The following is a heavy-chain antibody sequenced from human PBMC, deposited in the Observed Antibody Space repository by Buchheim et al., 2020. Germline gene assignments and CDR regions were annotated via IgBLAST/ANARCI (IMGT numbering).Heavy chain of an antibody. CDR1: VFIFSDYY. D-gene: IGHD5-12*01. J-gene: IGHJ4*02. Sequence: QVHLVESGGGLVKPGESLRLSCAASVFIFSDYYMSWFRQAPGKGLEWVSYICARGATRHYADSVKGRFTISRENAKNSLHLQMNSLTAGDTAVYYCARGRVATDFDYWGQGTL. CDR3: ARGRVATDFDY. V-gene: IGHV3-11*01. CDR2: ICARGATR.